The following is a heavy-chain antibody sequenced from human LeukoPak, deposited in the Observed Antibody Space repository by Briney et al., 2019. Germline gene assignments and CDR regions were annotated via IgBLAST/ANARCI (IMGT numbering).Heavy chain of an antibody. CDR1: GYSISSGSS. V-gene: IGHV4-38-2*02. J-gene: IGHJ3*02. Sequence: SETLSLTCTVSGYSISSGSSWGWIRQSPGKGLECIRTIYHSGNTYYNPSLKSRATVSVNTSKNQFSLNLTSVTAADTAVYFCARATYYDYWSGMGAFDIWGQGTVVTASS. CDR3: ARATYYDYWSGMGAFDI. D-gene: IGHD3-3*01. CDR2: IYHSGNT.